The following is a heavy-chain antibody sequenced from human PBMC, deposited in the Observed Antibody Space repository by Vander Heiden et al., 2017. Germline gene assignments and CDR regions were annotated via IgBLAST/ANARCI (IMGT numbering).Heavy chain of an antibody. CDR3: ARDHCSGGSCYGGNYYYYGMDV. V-gene: IGHV1-69*06. Sequence: QVQLVQSGAEVKKPGSSVKVSCKASGGTFSSYAISWVRQAPGQGLEWMGGIIPIFGTANYAQKFQGRVTMTADKSTSTAYMELSSLRSEDTAVYYCARDHCSGGSCYGGNYYYYGMDVWGQGTTVTVSS. CDR1: GGTFSSYA. J-gene: IGHJ6*02. CDR2: IIPIFGTA. D-gene: IGHD2-15*01.